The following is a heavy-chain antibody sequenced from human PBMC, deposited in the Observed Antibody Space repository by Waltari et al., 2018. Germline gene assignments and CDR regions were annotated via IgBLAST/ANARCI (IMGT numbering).Heavy chain of an antibody. Sequence: QVQLVESGGGVVQPGRSLRLSCAASGFTFSSYAMHWVRQAPGKGLECVAVISDDGSNKYYADSVKGRFTSSRDNSKNTLYLQMNSLRAEDTAVYYCARGPGYYYYYYGMDVWGQGTTVTVSS. D-gene: IGHD2-2*01. CDR3: ARGPGYYYYYYGMDV. J-gene: IGHJ6*02. CDR1: GFTFSSYA. CDR2: ISDDGSNK. V-gene: IGHV3-30-3*01.